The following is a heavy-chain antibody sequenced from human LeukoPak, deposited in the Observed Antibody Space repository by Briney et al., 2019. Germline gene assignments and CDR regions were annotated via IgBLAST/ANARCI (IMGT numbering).Heavy chain of an antibody. D-gene: IGHD3-9*01. CDR2: INHSGST. Sequence: SETLSLTCAVYGGSFSGYYWSWIRQPPGKGLEWIGEINHSGSTNYNPSLKSRVTISVDTSKNQFSLKLSSVTAADTAVYYCARRKRYYAFDIWGQGTMVTVSS. J-gene: IGHJ3*02. CDR1: GGSFSGYY. CDR3: ARRKRYYAFDI. V-gene: IGHV4-34*01.